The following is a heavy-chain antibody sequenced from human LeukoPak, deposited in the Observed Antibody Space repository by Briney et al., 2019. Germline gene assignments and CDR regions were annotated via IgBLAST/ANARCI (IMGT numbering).Heavy chain of an antibody. CDR1: GFTFSSYA. V-gene: IGHV3-30*01. CDR2: ISYDGSNK. J-gene: IGHJ4*02. Sequence: QAGGSLRLSCAASGFTFSSYAMHWVRQAPGKGLEWVAVISYDGSNKYYADSVKGRFTISRDNSKNTLNLQMNSLRAEDTAVYYCARDDFGYDSSGYYSGYFDYWGQGTLVTVSS. CDR3: ARDDFGYDSSGYYSGYFDY. D-gene: IGHD3-22*01.